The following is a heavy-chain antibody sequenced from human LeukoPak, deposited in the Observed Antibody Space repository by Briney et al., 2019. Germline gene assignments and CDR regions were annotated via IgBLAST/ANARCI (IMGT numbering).Heavy chain of an antibody. CDR1: GYTFTGYY. CDR2: INPNSGGT. D-gene: IGHD3/OR15-3a*01. CDR3: ARVGVDLWFDP. J-gene: IGHJ5*02. Sequence: EASVKVSCKASGYTFTGYYIHWLRQAPGQGLEWMGRINPNSGGTNYAQKFQGRVTMTRDTSISTAYMELSRLKSDDTAVYYCARVGVDLWFDPWGQGTLVTVSS. V-gene: IGHV1-2*06.